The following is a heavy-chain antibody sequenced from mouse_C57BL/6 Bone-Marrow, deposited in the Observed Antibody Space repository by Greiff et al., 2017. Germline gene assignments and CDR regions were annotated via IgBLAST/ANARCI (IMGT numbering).Heavy chain of an antibody. CDR2: IDPADGDT. D-gene: IGHD1-1*01. V-gene: IGHV14-1*01. J-gene: IGHJ1*03. Sequence: EVKLLESGAELVRPGASVKLSCTASGFTFKDYYMHWVKQRPEQGLEWIGRIDPADGDTDYAPKFQGKATMTADTSTNTAYLQLSSLTSEDTAVDYCTTRDYGSSYDWYFDVWGTGTTVTVSS. CDR1: GFTFKDYY. CDR3: TTRDYGSSYDWYFDV.